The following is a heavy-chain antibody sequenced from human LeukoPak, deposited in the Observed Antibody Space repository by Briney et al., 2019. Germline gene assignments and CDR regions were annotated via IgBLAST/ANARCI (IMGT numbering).Heavy chain of an antibody. V-gene: IGHV5-51*01. J-gene: IGHJ4*02. CDR3: ARPIDFGDYSSGFEY. CDR2: IYPGDSET. Sequence: GESLKISFKGSGYRFSTYWIGWVRQMPGKGLEWMGIIYPGDSETRCSPSFQGQVTISAVNSISTAYLQWTSLKASDTAMYYCARPIDFGDYSSGFEYWVQGTLVTVSS. D-gene: IGHD4-17*01. CDR1: GYRFSTYW.